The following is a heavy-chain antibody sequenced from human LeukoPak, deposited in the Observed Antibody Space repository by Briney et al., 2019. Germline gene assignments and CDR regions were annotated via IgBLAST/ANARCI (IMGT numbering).Heavy chain of an antibody. CDR1: GFTFSSYW. D-gene: IGHD3-3*01. J-gene: IGHJ4*02. V-gene: IGHV3-7*01. CDR3: ARGGGPTYYDFWSGPDQTFDY. Sequence: GESLRLSCAASGFTFSSYWMSWVRQAPGKGLEWVANIKQDGSEKYYVDSVKGRFTISRDNAKNSLYLQMNSLRAEDTAVYYCARGGGPTYYDFWSGPDQTFDYWGQGTLVTVSS. CDR2: IKQDGSEK.